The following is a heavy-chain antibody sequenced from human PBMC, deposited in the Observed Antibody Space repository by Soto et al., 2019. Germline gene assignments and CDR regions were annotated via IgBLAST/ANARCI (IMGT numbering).Heavy chain of an antibody. CDR2: IYSGGST. CDR1: GFTVSSNY. CDR3: AREGDHSSSWTGYYYYGMDV. J-gene: IGHJ6*02. V-gene: IGHV3-53*01. Sequence: PGGSLRLSCAASGFTVSSNYMSWVRQAPGKGLEWVSVIYSGGSTYYADSVKGRFTISRDNSKNTLYLQMNSLRAEDMAVYYCAREGDHSSSWTGYYYYGMDVWGQGTTVTVSS. D-gene: IGHD6-13*01.